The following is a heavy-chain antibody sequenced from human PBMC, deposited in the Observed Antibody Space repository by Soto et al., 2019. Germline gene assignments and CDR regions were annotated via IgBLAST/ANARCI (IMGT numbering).Heavy chain of an antibody. V-gene: IGHV3-23*01. J-gene: IGHJ4*02. CDR1: AFTFNTYA. CDR2: ISGYGDNT. CDR3: ARRRSGGYYPNDC. Sequence: SLRLSCAASAFTFNTYAMSWVRQAPGKGLEWVSTISGYGDNTYYADSVKGRFSISTDNSKNTLYLQMNSLRAEDTAVYYCARRRSGGYYPNDCWGQGTLVTVSS. D-gene: IGHD2-15*01.